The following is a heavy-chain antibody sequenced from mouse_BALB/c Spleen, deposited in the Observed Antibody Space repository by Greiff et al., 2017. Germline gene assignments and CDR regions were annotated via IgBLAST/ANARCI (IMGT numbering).Heavy chain of an antibody. Sequence: EVQRVESGGGLVKPGGSLKLSCAASGFTFSSYAMSWVRQTPEKRLEWVASISSGGSTYYPDSVKGRFTISRDNARNILYLQMSSLRSEDTAMYYCARAGYLLRYFDVWGAGTTVTVSS. CDR2: ISSGGST. J-gene: IGHJ1*01. CDR1: GFTFSSYA. CDR3: ARAGYLLRYFDV. V-gene: IGHV5-6-5*01. D-gene: IGHD1-1*01.